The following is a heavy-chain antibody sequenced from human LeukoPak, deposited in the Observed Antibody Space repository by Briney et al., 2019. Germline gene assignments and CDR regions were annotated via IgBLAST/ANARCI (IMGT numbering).Heavy chain of an antibody. D-gene: IGHD4/OR15-4a*01. CDR3: ARGGAPIYYYYIDV. CDR1: GYTFTDYF. Sequence: ASVKVSCKASGYTFTDYFMHWVRQAPGQGLEWMGWINPNSGGTNYAQKFQGRVTMTRDTSINTAYMELSRLRSDDTAVYYCARGGAPIYYYYIDVWGKGTTVTVSS. V-gene: IGHV1-2*02. J-gene: IGHJ6*03. CDR2: INPNSGGT.